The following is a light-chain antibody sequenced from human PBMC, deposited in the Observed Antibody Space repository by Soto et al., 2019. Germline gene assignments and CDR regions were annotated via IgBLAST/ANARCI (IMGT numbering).Light chain of an antibody. J-gene: IGKJ4*01. CDR1: QYIGRY. Sequence: DIQMTQSPSSLSASVGDRVTITCRAGQYIGRYLNWYQQKPGKAPKLLIYAASSLHSGVPSRFSGSGSGTDFTLTISSLHPEDFASYSCQQTYRTPLTFGGGTKVEIK. V-gene: IGKV1-39*01. CDR3: QQTYRTPLT. CDR2: AAS.